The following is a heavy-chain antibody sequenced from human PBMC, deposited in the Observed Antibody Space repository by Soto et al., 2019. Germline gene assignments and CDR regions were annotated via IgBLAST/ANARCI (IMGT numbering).Heavy chain of an antibody. J-gene: IGHJ4*02. CDR3: ARDASHDYGDYEGY. CDR1: GFTFSSYS. CDR2: ISSSSSTI. V-gene: IGHV3-48*01. Sequence: EVQLVESGGGLVQPGGSLRLSCAASGFTFSSYSMNWVRQAPGKGLEWVSYISSSSSTIYYADSVKGRFTISRDNAKNALYLQMNRLRAEDTAVYYCARDASHDYGDYEGYWGQGNLVTVSS. D-gene: IGHD4-17*01.